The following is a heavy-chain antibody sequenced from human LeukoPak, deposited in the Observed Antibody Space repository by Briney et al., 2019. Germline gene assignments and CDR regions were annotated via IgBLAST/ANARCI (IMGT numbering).Heavy chain of an antibody. CDR3: ARGTHIVVVVDYGMDV. J-gene: IGHJ6*02. CDR2: ISYDGSNK. CDR1: GFTFSSYA. V-gene: IGHV3-30*09. Sequence: GGSLRLSCAASGFTFSSYAMHWVRQAPGKGLEWVAVISYDGSNKYYADSVKGRFAISRDNSKNTLYLQMNSLRAEDTAVYYCARGTHIVVVVDYGMDVWGQGTTVTVSS. D-gene: IGHD2-15*01.